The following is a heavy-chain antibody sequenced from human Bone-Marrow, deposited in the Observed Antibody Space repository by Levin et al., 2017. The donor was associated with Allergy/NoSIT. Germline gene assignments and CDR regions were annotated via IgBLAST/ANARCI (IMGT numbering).Heavy chain of an antibody. CDR1: GFTFTDYA. V-gene: IGHV3-23*01. CDR3: AKGRSFQGSTSGDYMDV. Sequence: GGSLRLSCAASGFTFTDYAMTWVRQAPGKGLQRVSAMSGSGGSTYYADSVKGRFTMSRDNSKSTLFLEMNNLRAEDTAIYYCAKGRSFQGSTSGDYMDVWGKGTTVTVSS. J-gene: IGHJ6*03. CDR2: MSGSGGST. D-gene: IGHD7-27*01.